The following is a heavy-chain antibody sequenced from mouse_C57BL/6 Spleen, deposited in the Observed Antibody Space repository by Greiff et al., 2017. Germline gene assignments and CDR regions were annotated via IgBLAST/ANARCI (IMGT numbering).Heavy chain of an antibody. V-gene: IGHV5-17*01. D-gene: IGHD1-1*01. J-gene: IGHJ4*01. CDR2: ISSGSSTI. Sequence: EVKLVESGGGLVKPGGSLKLSCAASGFTFSDYGMHWVRQAPEKGLEWVAYISSGSSTIYYADTVKGRFTISRDNAKNTLFLQMTSLRSEDTAMYYCARRFYYGDAMDYWGQGTSVTVSS. CDR3: ARRFYYGDAMDY. CDR1: GFTFSDYG.